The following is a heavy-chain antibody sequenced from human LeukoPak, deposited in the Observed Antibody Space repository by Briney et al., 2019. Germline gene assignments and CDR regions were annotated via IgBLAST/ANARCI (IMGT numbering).Heavy chain of an antibody. V-gene: IGHV4-61*02. J-gene: IGHJ4*02. CDR3: TRDGGNARTPSLFDY. CDR2: ISPSGST. CDR1: GGSISSENNY. Sequence: SETPSLTCTVSGGSISSENNYWTWIRQPAGKGLEWIGRISPSGSTKFNASLKSRVTMSLDTSKNQFSLKLSSVTATDTAMYYCTRDGGNARTPSLFDYWGQGTLVTVSS. D-gene: IGHD2-8*01.